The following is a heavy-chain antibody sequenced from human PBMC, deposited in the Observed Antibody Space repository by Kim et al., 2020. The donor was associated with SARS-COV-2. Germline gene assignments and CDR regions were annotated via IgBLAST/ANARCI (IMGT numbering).Heavy chain of an antibody. CDR3: PCLAAGYGLDV. D-gene: IGHD6-13*01. CDR2: IYYTGNT. Sequence: SETLSLTCAVSGDSIRYYYWSWIRQPPGKGLEWVGYIYYTGNTNYNPSPKSQVTISVDTSKNQFSLKRKSVTAADTAVYYCPCLAAGYGLDVWGQGTTVT. J-gene: IGHJ6*02. CDR1: GDSIRYYY. V-gene: IGHV4-59*01.